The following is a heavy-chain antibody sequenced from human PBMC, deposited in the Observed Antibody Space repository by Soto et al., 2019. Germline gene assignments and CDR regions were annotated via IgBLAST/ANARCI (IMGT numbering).Heavy chain of an antibody. Sequence: XESLKISCKGSGYSFTSYWIGWVRQMPGKGLEWMGIIYPGDSDTRYSPSFQGQVTISADKSISTAYLQWSSLKAPDTAMYYCARFLYCSGGSCQYYFDYWGQGALVTVSS. CDR2: IYPGDSDT. CDR1: GYSFTSYW. V-gene: IGHV5-51*01. CDR3: ARFLYCSGGSCQYYFDY. D-gene: IGHD2-15*01. J-gene: IGHJ4*02.